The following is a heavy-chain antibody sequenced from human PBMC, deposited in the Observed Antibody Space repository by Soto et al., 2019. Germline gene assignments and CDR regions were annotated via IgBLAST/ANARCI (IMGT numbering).Heavy chain of an antibody. V-gene: IGHV4-59*02. J-gene: IGHJ5*02. CDR3: ARERPDGSRLDP. D-gene: IGHD6-13*01. CDR1: GASVSRDY. CDR2: FNYGGST. Sequence: SETLSLTCAVSGASVSRDYWSWIRQSPDKGLEWIGYFNYGGSTGYNPSLNSRVTISVDTSKNQFSLKLSSVTAADTAVYYCARERPDGSRLDPWGQGTLVTVSS.